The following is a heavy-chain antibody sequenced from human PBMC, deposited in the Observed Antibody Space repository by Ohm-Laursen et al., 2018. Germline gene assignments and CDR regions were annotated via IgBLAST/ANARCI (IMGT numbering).Heavy chain of an antibody. J-gene: IGHJ6*02. V-gene: IGHV3-23*01. D-gene: IGHD3-16*01. CDR2: ISGSGGST. CDR3: ARFGVNHGMDV. Sequence: SLRLSCTASGFTFSNYAMSWVRQAPGKGLEWVPTISGSGGSTYYADSVKGRFTISRDNSKNTLYLQMSSLRAEDTAVYYCARFGVNHGMDVWGQGTTVTVSS. CDR1: GFTFSNYA.